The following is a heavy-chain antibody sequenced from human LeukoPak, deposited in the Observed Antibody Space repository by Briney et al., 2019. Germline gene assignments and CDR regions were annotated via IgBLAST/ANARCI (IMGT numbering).Heavy chain of an antibody. CDR2: IYYSGST. V-gene: IGHV4-59*01. J-gene: IGHJ3*02. Sequence: SETLSLTCTVSGGSISSYYRSWIRQPPGKGLEWIGYIYYSGSTNYNPSLKSRVTISVDTSKNQFSLKLSSVTAADTAVYYCARTMIAQRGAFDIWGQGTMVTVSS. CDR1: GGSISSYY. CDR3: ARTMIAQRGAFDI. D-gene: IGHD3-22*01.